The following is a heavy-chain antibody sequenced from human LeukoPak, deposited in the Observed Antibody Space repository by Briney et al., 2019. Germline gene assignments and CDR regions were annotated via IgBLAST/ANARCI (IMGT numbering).Heavy chain of an antibody. Sequence: SETLSLTCTVSGGSISSSSYYSGWIRQPPGKGLEWIGSIYYSGSTYYNPSLNSRVTISIDTSKNQFSLKLSSVTDADTAVYYCARDSRPLYYYMDVWGKGTTVTVSS. D-gene: IGHD2-2*01. CDR2: IYYSGST. V-gene: IGHV4-39*07. CDR3: ARDSRPLYYYMDV. J-gene: IGHJ6*03. CDR1: GGSISSSSYY.